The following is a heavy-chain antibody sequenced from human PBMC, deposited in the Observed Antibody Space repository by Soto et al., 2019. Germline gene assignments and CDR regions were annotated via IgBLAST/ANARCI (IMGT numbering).Heavy chain of an antibody. CDR3: ARGDYYDTNGPFSDAFDI. CDR2: IYSGGST. V-gene: IGHV3-53*01. Sequence: PGGSLRLSCAASGFTVSSNYMSWVRQAPGKGLEWVSVIYSGGSTYYADSVKGRFTISRDNSKNTLYLQMNSLRAEDTAVYYCARGDYYDTNGPFSDAFDIWGQGTMVTVSS. J-gene: IGHJ3*02. D-gene: IGHD3-22*01. CDR1: GFTVSSNY.